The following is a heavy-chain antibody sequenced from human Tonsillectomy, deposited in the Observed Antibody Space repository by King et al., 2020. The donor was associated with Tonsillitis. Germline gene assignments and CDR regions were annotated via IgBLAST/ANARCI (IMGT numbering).Heavy chain of an antibody. J-gene: IGHJ4*02. CDR2: IGYDGSNK. V-gene: IGHV3-33*01. CDR1: GFTFSSYG. D-gene: IGHD2-2*01. CDR3: ARDVGIVVVPAAPEVGFDY. Sequence: VQLVESGGGVVQPGRYLRLSCAASGFTFSSYGMHWVRQAPGKGLEWVAVIGYDGSNKYYAESVKGRFTISRDNSKNTLYLQMNSLRAEDTAVYYCARDVGIVVVPAAPEVGFDYWGQGTLVTVSS.